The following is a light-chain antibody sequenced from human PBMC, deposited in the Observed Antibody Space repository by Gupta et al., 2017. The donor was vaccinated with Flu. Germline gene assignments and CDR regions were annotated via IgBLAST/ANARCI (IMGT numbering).Light chain of an antibody. J-gene: IGLJ1*01. CDR3: SSYSSSGTLFV. Sequence: QSALTQPASVSGSPGQSITISCPGTSSDVGGYNYVSWYQQHPGIAPKLIIYEVTNRPSGVSNRFSGSKSGSTASLTISGLQAEDESDYFCSSYSSSGTLFVFGTGTKVTVL. CDR2: EVT. CDR1: SSDVGGYNY. V-gene: IGLV2-14*01.